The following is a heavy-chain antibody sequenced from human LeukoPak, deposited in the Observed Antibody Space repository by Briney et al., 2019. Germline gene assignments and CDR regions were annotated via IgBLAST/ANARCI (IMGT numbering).Heavy chain of an antibody. CDR3: ARARGGGSRGEFDY. CDR2: INPNSGGT. D-gene: IGHD3-10*01. J-gene: IGHJ4*02. Sequence: ASAKVSCKASGYTFTGYYMHWVRQAPGQGLEWMGWINPNSGGTNYAQKFQGRVTMTRDTSISTAYMELSRLRSDDTAVYYCARARGGGSRGEFDYWGQGTLVTVSS. V-gene: IGHV1-2*02. CDR1: GYTFTGYY.